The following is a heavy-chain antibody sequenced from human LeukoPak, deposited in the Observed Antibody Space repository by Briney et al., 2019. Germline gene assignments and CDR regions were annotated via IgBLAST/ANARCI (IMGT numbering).Heavy chain of an antibody. D-gene: IGHD3-16*01. CDR3: ARDPFGPKDWFDP. CDR2: IIPILGIA. CDR1: GGTFSSYT. J-gene: IGHJ5*02. V-gene: IGHV1-69*04. Sequence: GASVKVSCKASGGTFSSYTISWVRQAPGQGLEWMGGIIPILGIANYAQKFQGRVTITADKSTSTAYMELSSLRSEDTAVYYCARDPFGPKDWFDPWGQGTLVTVSS.